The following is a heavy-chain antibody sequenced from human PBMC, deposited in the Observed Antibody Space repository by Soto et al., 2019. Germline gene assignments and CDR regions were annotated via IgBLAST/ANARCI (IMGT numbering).Heavy chain of an antibody. CDR1: GYTFNRYG. V-gene: IGHV1-18*01. CDR2: ISGYNGKT. CDR3: AREGYCSSGSCALYSHDYLGMDV. Sequence: ASVKVSCKASGYTFNRYGISWVRQAPGQGPERMGWISGYNGKTNYAQKFQSRVTMTTDTSTSTAYMELRSLTSDDTAMYYCAREGYCSSGSCALYSHDYLGMDVWGQGTTVTVSS. J-gene: IGHJ6*02. D-gene: IGHD2-15*01.